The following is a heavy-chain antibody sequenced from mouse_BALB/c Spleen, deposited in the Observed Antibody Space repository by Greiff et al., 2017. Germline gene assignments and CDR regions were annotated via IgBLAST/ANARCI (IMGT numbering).Heavy chain of an antibody. Sequence: VQLQQSGPGLVKPSQSLSLTCSVTGYSITSGYYWNWIRQFPGNKLEWMGYISYDGSNNYNPSLKNRISITRDTSKNQFFLKLNSVTTEDTATYYCARGFTPFAYWGQGTLVTVSA. V-gene: IGHV3-6*02. CDR1: GYSITSGYY. CDR3: ARGFTPFAY. CDR2: ISYDGSN. J-gene: IGHJ3*01.